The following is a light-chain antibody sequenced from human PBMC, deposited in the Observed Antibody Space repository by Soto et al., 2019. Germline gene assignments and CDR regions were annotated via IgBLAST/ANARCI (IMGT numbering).Light chain of an antibody. CDR2: RAS. J-gene: IGKJ5*01. CDR3: QQYNNWPPLT. CDR1: QSVSDN. Sequence: ETVMTQSPGTLSVSPGERVTLSCRASQSVSDNLVWYQQRSGQAPRLLISRASTSATGVPARFSGSGSGTDFTLTISSLQSEDFAVYYCQQYNNWPPLTVGQGTRLEIK. V-gene: IGKV3-15*01.